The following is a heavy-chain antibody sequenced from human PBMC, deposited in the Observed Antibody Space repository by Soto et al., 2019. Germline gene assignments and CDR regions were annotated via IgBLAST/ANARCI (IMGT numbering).Heavy chain of an antibody. CDR2: INAGNGNT. CDR3: ARDGVQGPVVAATIRPLLPLHYGMDV. V-gene: IGHV1-3*01. J-gene: IGHJ6*02. D-gene: IGHD2-15*01. CDR1: GYTFTSYA. Sequence: ASVKVSCKASGYTFTSYAMHWVRQAPGQRLEWMGWINAGNGNTKYSQKFQGRVTITRDTSASTAYMELSSLRSEDTAVYYCARDGVQGPVVAATIRPLLPLHYGMDVWGQGTTVTVS.